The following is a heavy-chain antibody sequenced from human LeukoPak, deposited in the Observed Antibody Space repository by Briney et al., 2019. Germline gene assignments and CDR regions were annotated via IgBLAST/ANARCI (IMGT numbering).Heavy chain of an antibody. CDR3: ARKVPNDSSGYYYRGQFDP. D-gene: IGHD3-22*01. CDR2: ISAYNGNT. V-gene: IGHV1-18*01. Sequence: AASVKVSCKASGYTFTSYGISWVRQAPGQGLEWMGWISAYNGNTNYAQKLQGRVTMTTDTSTSTAYMELSSLRSEDTAVYYCARKVPNDSSGYYYRGQFDPWGQGTLVTVSS. CDR1: GYTFTSYG. J-gene: IGHJ5*02.